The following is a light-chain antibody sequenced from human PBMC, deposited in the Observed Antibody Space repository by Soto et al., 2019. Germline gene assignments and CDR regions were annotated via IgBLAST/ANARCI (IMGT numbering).Light chain of an antibody. CDR3: GTLDSRLSAYV. J-gene: IGLJ1*01. CDR2: DNN. V-gene: IGLV1-51*01. Sequence: QSVLTQPPSVSAAPGQKVTISCSGSSSNIGNNYVSWYQQLPGTAPKLLIYDNNKRPSGIPDRFSGSKSGTSATLGITGLQTGDGAGYYCGTLDSRLSAYVFRTGTKVNVL. CDR1: SSNIGNNY.